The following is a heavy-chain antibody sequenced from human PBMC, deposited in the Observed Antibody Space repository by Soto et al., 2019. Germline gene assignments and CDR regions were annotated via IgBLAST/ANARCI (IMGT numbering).Heavy chain of an antibody. V-gene: IGHV4-34*01. CDR1: GGSFSGYY. J-gene: IGHJ4*02. Sequence: QVQLQQWGAGRLKPSETLSLTCAVYGGSFSGYYWTWIRQPPGTGLEWIGEINHSGSTNYNPSLKSRVTISVDTSKHQFSLKLTSVTAADTAVYYCARDKITGLFDYWGQGTLVTVSS. D-gene: IGHD2-8*02. CDR3: ARDKITGLFDY. CDR2: INHSGST.